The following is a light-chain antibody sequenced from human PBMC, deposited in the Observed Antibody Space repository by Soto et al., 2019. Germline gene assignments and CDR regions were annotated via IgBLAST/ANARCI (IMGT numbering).Light chain of an antibody. Sequence: QSVLTQPRSVSGAPGQRVTICCIRCSTNIGAGYGVHWYQQRPGTASKLLIVGNTIRPSGVPDRFSASKSGTSASLANTVLHLEYERDYSSQAYDTTRRARYVFGTGSQVTGL. J-gene: IGLJ1*01. V-gene: IGLV1-40*01. CDR1: STNIGAGYG. CDR3: QAYDTTRRARYV. CDR2: GNT.